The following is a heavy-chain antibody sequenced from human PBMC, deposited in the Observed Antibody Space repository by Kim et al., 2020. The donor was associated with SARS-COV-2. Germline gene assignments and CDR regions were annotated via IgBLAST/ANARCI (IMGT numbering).Heavy chain of an antibody. J-gene: IGHJ5*02. D-gene: IGHD3-10*01. V-gene: IGHV4-59*08. CDR1: GGSISSYY. CDR3: ARQDRIKVRGAPSSWFDP. CDR2: IYYSGST. Sequence: SETLSLTCTVSGGSISSYYWSWIRQPPGKGLEWIGYIYYSGSTNYNPSLKSRVTISVDTSKNQFSLKLSSVTAADTAVYYCARQDRIKVRGAPSSWFDPWGQGTLVTVSS.